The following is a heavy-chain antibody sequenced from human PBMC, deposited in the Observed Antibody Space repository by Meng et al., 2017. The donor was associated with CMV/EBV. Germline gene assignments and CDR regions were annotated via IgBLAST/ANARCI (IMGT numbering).Heavy chain of an antibody. CDR1: GGSISSYY. Sequence: SETLSLICTVSGGSISSYYWSWIRQPPGKGLEWIGYIYYSGSTNYNPSLKSRVTISVDTSKNQFSLKLSSVTAADTAEYYCARVYGDYADNYYYYGMDVWGQGTTVTVSS. D-gene: IGHD4-17*01. J-gene: IGHJ6*02. V-gene: IGHV4-59*01. CDR3: ARVYGDYADNYYYYGMDV. CDR2: IYYSGST.